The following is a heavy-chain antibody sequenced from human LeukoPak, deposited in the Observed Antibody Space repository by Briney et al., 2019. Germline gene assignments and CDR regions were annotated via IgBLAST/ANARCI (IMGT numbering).Heavy chain of an antibody. D-gene: IGHD2-8*01. CDR3: ARDGVAPGLYFDY. Sequence: YPGGSLRLSCAASGFTFSSYWMSWVRQAPGKVLEWVANIKQDGSDKYYLDSVKGRFTISRDNTYYSLYLKMNTLRAEDTAVYYCARDGVAPGLYFDYWGQGNLVTVSS. J-gene: IGHJ4*02. CDR2: IKQDGSDK. CDR1: GFTFSSYW. V-gene: IGHV3-7*01.